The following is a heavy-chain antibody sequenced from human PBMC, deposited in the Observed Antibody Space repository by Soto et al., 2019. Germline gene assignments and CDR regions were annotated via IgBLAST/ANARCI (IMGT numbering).Heavy chain of an antibody. J-gene: IGHJ4*02. V-gene: IGHV1-69*13. CDR2: IIPIFGTA. Sequence: GASVKVSCKASGGTFSSYAISWVRQAPGQGLEWMGGIIPIFGTANYAQKFQGRVTITADESTSTAYMELSSLRSEDTAVYYCAWEQLVGIAVAGPTGYWGQGTLVTVSS. CDR1: GGTFSSYA. D-gene: IGHD6-19*01. CDR3: AWEQLVGIAVAGPTGY.